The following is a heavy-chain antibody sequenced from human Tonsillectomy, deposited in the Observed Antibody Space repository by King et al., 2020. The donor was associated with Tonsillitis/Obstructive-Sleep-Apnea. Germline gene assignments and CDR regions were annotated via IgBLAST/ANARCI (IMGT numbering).Heavy chain of an antibody. CDR2: ISGSSSYI. CDR3: ARDTALAGYSGYGHFDY. D-gene: IGHD5-12*01. Sequence: QLVQSGGGLVKPGGSLRLSCAASGFTLSSYTMNWVRQAPGKGLEWVSSISGSSSYIYYADSMKGRFTISRDNARNSLYLQMNSLRAEDTALYYCARDTALAGYSGYGHFDYWGQGTLVTVSS. V-gene: IGHV3-21*01. CDR1: GFTLSSYT. J-gene: IGHJ4*02.